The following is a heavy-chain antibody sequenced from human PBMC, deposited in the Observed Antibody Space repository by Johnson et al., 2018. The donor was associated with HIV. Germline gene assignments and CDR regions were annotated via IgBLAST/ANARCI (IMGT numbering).Heavy chain of an antibody. CDR1: GFTFSSYA. D-gene: IGHD1-26*01. CDR2: ISYDGSNK. CDR3: ASEAGPDIVGAADDAFDI. Sequence: MLLVESGGGVVQPGRSLRLSCAASGFTFSSYAMHWVRQAPGKGLEWVAVISYDGSNKYYADSVQGRFPISRDNAKNTLYLQMNSLRAEDTAVYYCASEAGPDIVGAADDAFDIWGQGTMVTVSS. V-gene: IGHV3-30*04. J-gene: IGHJ3*02.